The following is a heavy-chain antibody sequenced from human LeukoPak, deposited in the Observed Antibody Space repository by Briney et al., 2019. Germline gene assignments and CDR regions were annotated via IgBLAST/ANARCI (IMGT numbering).Heavy chain of an antibody. CDR2: ISSSSSYI. V-gene: IGHV3-21*01. J-gene: IGHJ5*02. Sequence: GGSPRLSCAASGFTFSSYSMNWVRQAPGKGLEWVSSISSSSSYIYYADSVKGRFTISRDNAKNSLCLQMNSLRAEDTAVYYCARTGPFNWFDPWGQGTLVTVSS. CDR1: GFTFSSYS. CDR3: ARTGPFNWFDP.